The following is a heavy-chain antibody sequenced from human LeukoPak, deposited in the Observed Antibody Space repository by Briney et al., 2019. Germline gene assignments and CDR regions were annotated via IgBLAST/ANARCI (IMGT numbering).Heavy chain of an antibody. CDR2: INHSGST. Sequence: SETLSLTCAVYGGSFSGYYWSWIRQPPGKGLEWIGEINHSGSTNYNPSLKSRVTISVDTSENQFSLKLSSVTAADTAVYYCARFRYDYVWGSYRLGYFDYWGQGTLVTVSS. CDR3: ARFRYDYVWGSYRLGYFDY. J-gene: IGHJ4*02. D-gene: IGHD3-16*02. V-gene: IGHV4-34*01. CDR1: GGSFSGYY.